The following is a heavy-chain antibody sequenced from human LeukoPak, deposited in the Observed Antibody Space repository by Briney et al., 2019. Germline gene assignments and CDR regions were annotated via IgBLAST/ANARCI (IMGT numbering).Heavy chain of an antibody. J-gene: IGHJ4*02. V-gene: IGHV4-34*01. CDR3: ARVYVDILSTIVYFFDS. Sequence: SETLSLTCAVYGGSFSGYYWSWIRQPPGKGLEWIGEINHSGSTNYNPSLKSRVTISVDTSKNQFSLTLRSVTAADTAVYYCARVYVDILSTIVYFFDSWGQGTLVTVSS. CDR1: GGSFSGYY. CDR2: INHSGST. D-gene: IGHD5/OR15-5a*01.